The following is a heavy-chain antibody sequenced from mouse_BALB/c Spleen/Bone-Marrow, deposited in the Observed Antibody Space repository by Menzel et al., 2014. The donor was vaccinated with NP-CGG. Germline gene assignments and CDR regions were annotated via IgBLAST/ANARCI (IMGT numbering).Heavy chain of an antibody. J-gene: IGHJ2*01. CDR3: ARGDGYDSYYFDY. CDR1: GYTFTSYN. V-gene: IGHV1-12*01. D-gene: IGHD2-2*01. CDR2: IYPGNGDT. Sequence: VQLQQSGAELVKPGASVKMSCKASGYTFTSYNMHWVKQTPGQGLEWIGAIYPGNGDTSYNQKFKGKATLTADKSSSTAYMQLSSLTSEDSAVYYCARGDGYDSYYFDYWGQGTTLTVSS.